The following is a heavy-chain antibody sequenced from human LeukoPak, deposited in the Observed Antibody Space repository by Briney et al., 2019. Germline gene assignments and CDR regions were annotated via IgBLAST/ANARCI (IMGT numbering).Heavy chain of an antibody. D-gene: IGHD2-15*01. CDR3: AREFCSGGSCRAAFDI. Sequence: GGSLRLSCAASGFTFSSYSMNWVRQAPGKGLEWVSSINSSSSYIYYADSVKGRFTISRDNAKNSLYLQMNSLRAEDTAVYYCAREFCSGGSCRAAFDIWGQGTMVTVSS. J-gene: IGHJ3*02. CDR2: INSSSSYI. V-gene: IGHV3-21*01. CDR1: GFTFSSYS.